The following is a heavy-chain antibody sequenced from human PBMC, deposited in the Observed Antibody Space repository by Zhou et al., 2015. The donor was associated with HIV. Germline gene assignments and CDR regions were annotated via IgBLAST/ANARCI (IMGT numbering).Heavy chain of an antibody. V-gene: IGHV1-69*17. CDR3: ARDRPRYYYDSSAYYSTFDY. D-gene: IGHD3-22*01. J-gene: IGHJ4*02. CDR2: IIPMFDMA. CDR1: GGTFSDSE. Sequence: QVQLVQSGTEVKKPGSSVKVSCKASGGTFSDSEIAWVRQAPGQGLEWMGGIIPMFDMANSAQKFRGRLVITADKSTRTAYMDLSSLRYEDAAVYYCARDRPRYYYDSSAYYSTFDYWGQGTLVTVSS.